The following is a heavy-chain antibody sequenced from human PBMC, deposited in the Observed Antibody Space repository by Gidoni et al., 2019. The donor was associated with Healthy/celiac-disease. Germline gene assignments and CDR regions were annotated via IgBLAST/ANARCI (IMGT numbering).Heavy chain of an antibody. CDR1: GYTFTGYY. V-gene: IGHV1-2*04. D-gene: IGHD3-22*01. CDR3: ARGAGYYYDSSGYYYGDAFDI. J-gene: IGHJ3*02. CDR2: INPNSGGT. Sequence: QVQLVPSGAEVKKPGASVKVSCKASGYTFTGYYMHWVRQAPGQGLEWMGWINPNSGGTNYAQKFQGWVTMTRDTSISTAYMELSRLRSDDTAVYYCARGAGYYYDSSGYYYGDAFDIWGQGTMVTVSS.